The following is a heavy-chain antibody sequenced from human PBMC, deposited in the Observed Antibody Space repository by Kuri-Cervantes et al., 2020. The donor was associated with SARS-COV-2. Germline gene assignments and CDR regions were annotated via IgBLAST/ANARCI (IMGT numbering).Heavy chain of an antibody. Sequence: SVKVSCKASGYTFTSYAISWVRQAPGQGLEWMGGIIPILGTANYAQKFQGRVTITTDESTSTAYMELSSLRSDDTAVYYCASSGITGTLTGFDYWGQGTLVTVSS. D-gene: IGHD1/OR15-1a*01. J-gene: IGHJ4*02. CDR1: GYTFTSYA. CDR2: IIPILGTA. V-gene: IGHV1-69*05. CDR3: ASSGITGTLTGFDY.